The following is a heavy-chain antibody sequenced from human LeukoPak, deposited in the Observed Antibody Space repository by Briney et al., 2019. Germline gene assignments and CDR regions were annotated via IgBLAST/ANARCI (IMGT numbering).Heavy chain of an antibody. D-gene: IGHD3-3*01. CDR3: AKDPPYYDFWSGTNVFDY. Sequence: PGRSLRLSCAASGFTFSSYAMHWVRQAPGKGLEWVAVISYDGSNKYYADSVKGRFTISRDNSKNTLYLQMNSLRAEDTAVYYCAKDPPYYDFWSGTNVFDYWGQGILVTVSS. CDR1: GFTFSSYA. V-gene: IGHV3-30*04. J-gene: IGHJ4*02. CDR2: ISYDGSNK.